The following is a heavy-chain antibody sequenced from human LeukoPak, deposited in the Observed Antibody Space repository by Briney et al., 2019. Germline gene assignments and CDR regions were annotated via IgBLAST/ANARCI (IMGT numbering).Heavy chain of an antibody. V-gene: IGHV3-23*01. J-gene: IGHJ3*02. CDR1: GFTFSSYA. CDR3: AKDRYGSGSSGAFDI. CDR2: ISGSATST. D-gene: IGHD3-10*01. Sequence: GSLRLSCAASGFTFSSYAMSWVRQAPGKGLEWVSGISGSATSTDYADSVKGRFTISRDNSKNTLYLQMNSLRAEDTAVYYCAKDRYGSGSSGAFDIWGQGTMVTVSS.